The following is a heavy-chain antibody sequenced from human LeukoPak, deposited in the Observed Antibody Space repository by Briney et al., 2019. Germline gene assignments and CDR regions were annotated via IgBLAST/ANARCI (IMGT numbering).Heavy chain of an antibody. CDR1: GFTVSSNY. CDR3: AKLSSGGSPSFDY. D-gene: IGHD1-26*01. Sequence: GGSLRLSCAASGFTVSSNYMSWVRQAPGKGLEWVSVIYSGGSTYYADSVKGRFTISRDNSKNTLYLQMNSLRAEDTAVYYCAKLSSGGSPSFDYWGQGTLVTVSS. J-gene: IGHJ4*02. CDR2: IYSGGST. V-gene: IGHV3-66*01.